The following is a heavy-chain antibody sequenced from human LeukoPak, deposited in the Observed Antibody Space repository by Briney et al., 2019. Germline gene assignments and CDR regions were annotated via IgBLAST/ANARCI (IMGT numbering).Heavy chain of an antibody. D-gene: IGHD6-19*01. V-gene: IGHV4-39*01. Sequence: KALETLSLTCTVSGGSISSSSYYWGWIRQPPGKGLEWIGSIYYSGSTYYNPSLKSRVTISVDTSKNQFSLKLSSVTAADTAVYYCAPLAAVAGWGYWGQGTLVTVSS. J-gene: IGHJ4*02. CDR2: IYYSGST. CDR1: GGSISSSSYY. CDR3: APLAAVAGWGY.